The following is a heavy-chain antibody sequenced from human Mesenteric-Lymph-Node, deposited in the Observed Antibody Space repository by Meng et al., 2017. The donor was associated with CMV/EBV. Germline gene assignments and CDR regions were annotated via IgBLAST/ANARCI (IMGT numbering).Heavy chain of an antibody. Sequence: SETLSLTCTVSGGSISSGGYYWSWIRQHPGKGLEWIGYIYYSGSTYYNPSLKSRVTISVDTSKNQFSLKLSSVTAADTAVYYCARVRSRAGMDVWGQGTTVTVSS. CDR3: ARVRSRAGMDV. V-gene: IGHV4-31*03. J-gene: IGHJ6*02. CDR1: GGSISSGGYY. D-gene: IGHD3-10*01. CDR2: IYYSGST.